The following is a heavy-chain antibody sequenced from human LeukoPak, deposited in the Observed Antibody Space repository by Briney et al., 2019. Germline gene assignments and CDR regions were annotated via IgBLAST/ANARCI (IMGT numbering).Heavy chain of an antibody. CDR1: GFTFDDYA. J-gene: IGHJ6*02. CDR3: AKTMAPYYYYYGMDV. D-gene: IGHD3-10*01. Sequence: SLRLSCAASGFTFDDYAMHWVRQAPGKGLEWVSGISWNSGSIGYADSVKGRFTISRDNAKNSLYLQMNSLRAEDTALYYCAKTMAPYYYYYGMDVWGQGTTVTVSS. V-gene: IGHV3-9*01. CDR2: ISWNSGSI.